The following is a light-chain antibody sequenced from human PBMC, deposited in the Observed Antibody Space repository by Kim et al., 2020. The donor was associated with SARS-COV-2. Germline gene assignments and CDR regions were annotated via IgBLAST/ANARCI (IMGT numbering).Light chain of an antibody. CDR3: ATWDDSLNGVV. V-gene: IGLV1-47*01. CDR2: SNN. J-gene: IGLJ3*02. Sequence: QSVLTQLPSVSETPGQRVTISCSGRSSNIGSRYVAWYQQLSGTAPKLLIYSNNQRPSGVPDRFSASKSGTSASLAISGLRSEDEAHYYCATWDDSLNGVVFGGGTQLTVL. CDR1: SSNIGSRY.